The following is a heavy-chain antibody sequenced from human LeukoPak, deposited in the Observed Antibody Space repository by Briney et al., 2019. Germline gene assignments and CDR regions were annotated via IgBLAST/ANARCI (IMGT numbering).Heavy chain of an antibody. CDR3: AKSYSSGWYSFDY. D-gene: IGHD6-19*01. CDR1: GFTFSSYA. V-gene: IGHV3-23*01. CDR2: ISGSGGST. Sequence: GGSLRLSCAASGFTFSSYAMSWVRQAPGKGLEWVSAISGSGGSTYYADSVKGRFTISRDNSKNTLYLQMNSLRAEDTAVYYCAKSYSSGWYSFDYWGQRTLVTVSS. J-gene: IGHJ4*02.